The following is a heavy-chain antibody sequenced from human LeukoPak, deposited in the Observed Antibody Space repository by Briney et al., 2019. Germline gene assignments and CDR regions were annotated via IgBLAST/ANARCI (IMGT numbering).Heavy chain of an antibody. CDR2: IIPIFGTA. J-gene: IGHJ4*02. CDR1: GGTFSSYA. D-gene: IGHD3-9*01. Sequence: SVKVSCKASGGTFSSYAISWVRQAPGQGLEWMGRIIPIFGTANYAQKFQGRVTVTTDESTSTAYMELSSLRSEDTAVYYCVPGDILTGYYFDYWGQGTLVTVSS. CDR3: VPGDILTGYYFDY. V-gene: IGHV1-69*05.